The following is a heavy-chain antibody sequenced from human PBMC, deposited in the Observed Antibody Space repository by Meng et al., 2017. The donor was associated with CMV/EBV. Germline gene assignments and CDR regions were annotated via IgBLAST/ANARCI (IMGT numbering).Heavy chain of an antibody. Sequence: GGSLRLSCAASGFPFSTYEMNWVRQAPGKGLEWVSYISSSGSTIYYADSVKGRFTFSRDNAKNSLYVQMNSLRAEDTAVYYCASSDFGVVIRDYWGQGTLVTVSS. CDR1: GFPFSTYE. CDR3: ASSDFGVVIRDY. D-gene: IGHD3-3*01. J-gene: IGHJ4*02. V-gene: IGHV3-48*03. CDR2: ISSSGSTI.